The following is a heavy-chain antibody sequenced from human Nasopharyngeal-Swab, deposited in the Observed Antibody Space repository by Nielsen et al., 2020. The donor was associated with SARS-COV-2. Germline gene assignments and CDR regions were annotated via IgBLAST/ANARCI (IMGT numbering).Heavy chain of an antibody. D-gene: IGHD1-26*01. V-gene: IGHV3-23*03. CDR3: AKDQGSYYDY. Sequence: GESLKISCAASGFTFSSYAMSWVRQAPGKGLEWVSVIYSGGGSTYYADSVKGRFAISRDNSKNTLYLQMNSLRAEDTAVYYCAKDQGSYYDYWGQGTLVTVSS. J-gene: IGHJ4*02. CDR2: IYSGGGST. CDR1: GFTFSSYA.